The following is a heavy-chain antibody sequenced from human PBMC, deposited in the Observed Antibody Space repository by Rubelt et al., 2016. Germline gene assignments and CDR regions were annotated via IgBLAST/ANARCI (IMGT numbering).Heavy chain of an antibody. D-gene: IGHD3-22*01. CDR2: SYYSGIT. Sequence: GLEWIGYSYYSGITYYNPSLKRRVIISVDTSENQFSLKLSSVTAADTAVYYCARRKTYHSDSSGSDEDAFDIWGQGTMVTVSS. V-gene: IGHV4-31*02. CDR3: ARRKTYHSDSSGSDEDAFDI. J-gene: IGHJ3*02.